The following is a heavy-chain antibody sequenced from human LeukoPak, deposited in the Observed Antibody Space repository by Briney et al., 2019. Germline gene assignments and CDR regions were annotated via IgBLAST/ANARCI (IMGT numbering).Heavy chain of an antibody. J-gene: IGHJ4*02. CDR2: IRSKAYGGTT. CDR1: GFTFGDYA. CDR3: TREGSVGGYSYGYGFDY. D-gene: IGHD5-18*01. V-gene: IGHV3-49*03. Sequence: GGSLRLSCTASGFTFGDYAMSWFRQAPGKGLEWVGFIRSKAYGGTTEYAASVKGRFTISRDDSKSIAYLQMNSLKTEDTAVYNCTREGSVGGYSYGYGFDYWGQGTLVTVSS.